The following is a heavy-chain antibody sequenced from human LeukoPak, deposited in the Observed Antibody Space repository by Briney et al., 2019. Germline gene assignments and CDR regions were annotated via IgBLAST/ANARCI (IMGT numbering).Heavy chain of an antibody. D-gene: IGHD2-2*01. V-gene: IGHV1-2*06. CDR3: ARGLYCSSTSCYYWFDP. CDR1: GHTFTGYY. J-gene: IGHJ5*02. CDR2: INPNSGGT. Sequence: GASVKVSCKASGHTFTGYYMHWVRQAPGQGLEWMGRINPNSGGTNYAQKFQGRVTMTRDTSISTAYMELSRLRSDDTAVYYCARGLYCSSTSCYYWFDPWGQGTLVTVSS.